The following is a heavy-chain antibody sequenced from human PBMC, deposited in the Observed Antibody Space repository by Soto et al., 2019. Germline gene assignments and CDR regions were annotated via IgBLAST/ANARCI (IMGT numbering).Heavy chain of an antibody. CDR2: IIPIFGTA. CDR3: ARYGSDLQKRFDP. V-gene: IGHV1-69*13. Sequence: GASVKVSCKASGGTFSSYAISWVRQAPGQGLEWMGGIIPIFGTANYAQKFQGRVTITADESTSTAYMELSSLRSEDTAVYYCARYGSDLQKRFDPRGQGTIVTVSS. CDR1: GGTFSSYA. D-gene: IGHD3-10*01. J-gene: IGHJ5*02.